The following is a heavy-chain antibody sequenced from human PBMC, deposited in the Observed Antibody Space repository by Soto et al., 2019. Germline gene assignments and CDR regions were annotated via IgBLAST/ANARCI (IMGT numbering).Heavy chain of an antibody. CDR3: ARGLGYETLY. CDR2: INHSGST. Sequence: SETLSLTCAVYGGSFSGYYWSWIRQPPGKGLEWIGEINHSGSTNYNPSLKSRVTISLDTSKNQFSLRLSSLTAADTAVYYCARGLGYETLYWGQGILVTVSS. J-gene: IGHJ4*02. D-gene: IGHD3-3*01. CDR1: GGSFSGYY. V-gene: IGHV4-34*01.